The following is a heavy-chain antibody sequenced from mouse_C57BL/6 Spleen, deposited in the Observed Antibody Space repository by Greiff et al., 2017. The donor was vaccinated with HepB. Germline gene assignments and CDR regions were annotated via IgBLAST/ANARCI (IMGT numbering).Heavy chain of an antibody. D-gene: IGHD2-12*01. Sequence: EVQLQQSGPELVKPGASVKISCKASGYTFTDYYMNWVKQSHGKSLEWIGDINPNNGGTSYNQKFKGKATLTVDKSSSTAYMELRNLTSEDSAVYYCASSSYYSWFAYWGQRTLVTVSA. J-gene: IGHJ3*01. CDR3: ASSSYYSWFAY. CDR1: GYTFTDYY. CDR2: INPNNGGT. V-gene: IGHV1-26*01.